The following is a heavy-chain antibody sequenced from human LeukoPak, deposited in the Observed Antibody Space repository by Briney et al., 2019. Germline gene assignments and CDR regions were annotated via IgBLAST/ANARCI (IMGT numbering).Heavy chain of an antibody. D-gene: IGHD2-2*01. J-gene: IGHJ3*02. CDR3: ATKRFDCSSTSCYFDDAFDI. CDR1: GYSFTSYW. V-gene: IGHV5-51*01. Sequence: GESLKISCKGSGYSFTSYWIGWVRQMPGKGLEWMGIIYPGDSDTRYSPSFQGQFTISADKSISTAYLQWSSLKASDTAMYYCATKRFDCSSTSCYFDDAFDIWGQGTMVTVSS. CDR2: IYPGDSDT.